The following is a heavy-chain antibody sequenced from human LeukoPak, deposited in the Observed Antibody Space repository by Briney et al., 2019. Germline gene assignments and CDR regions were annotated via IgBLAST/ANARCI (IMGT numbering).Heavy chain of an antibody. Sequence: PSETLSLTCTVSGGSISSGDYYWSWIRQPPGKGLEWIGYIYYSGSTYYNPSLKSRVTISVDTSKNQFSLKLSSVTAADAAVYYCARTKGDYGDLIDYWGQGTLVTVSS. V-gene: IGHV4-30-4*01. CDR2: IYYSGST. D-gene: IGHD4-17*01. CDR3: ARTKGDYGDLIDY. J-gene: IGHJ4*02. CDR1: GGSISSGDYY.